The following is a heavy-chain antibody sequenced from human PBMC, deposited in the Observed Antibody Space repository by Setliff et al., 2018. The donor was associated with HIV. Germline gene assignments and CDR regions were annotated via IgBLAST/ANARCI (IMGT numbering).Heavy chain of an antibody. CDR1: GDDINRDF. CDR3: ARGEPPASRSGLLY. V-gene: IGHV4-59*01. Sequence: SETLSLTCSVSGDDINRDFWTWMRQPPGKGLEWIGYVQYVGPANYNPSLQSRPTLSIDTSKNQFSLKLISVTAADTAVYYCARGEPPASRSGLLYWGQGMLVTVFS. D-gene: IGHD3-22*01. CDR2: VQYVGPA. J-gene: IGHJ4*02.